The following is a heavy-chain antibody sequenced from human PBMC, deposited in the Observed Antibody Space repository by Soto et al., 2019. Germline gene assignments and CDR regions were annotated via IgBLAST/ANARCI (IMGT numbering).Heavy chain of an antibody. CDR1: GFMFSSYG. Sequence: ESGGGVVPPGTSLRLSCAASGFMFSSYGMFWVRQAPGKGLEWVAVVTYDGSNAFYGESVKGRFTISRDNSKNTLYLQMNSLRPEDTAVYYCGKGKGVTRSGVVYFDYWGLGTPLTVSS. J-gene: IGHJ4*02. V-gene: IGHV3-30*18. CDR3: GKGKGVTRSGVVYFDY. CDR2: VTYDGSNA. D-gene: IGHD3-3*01.